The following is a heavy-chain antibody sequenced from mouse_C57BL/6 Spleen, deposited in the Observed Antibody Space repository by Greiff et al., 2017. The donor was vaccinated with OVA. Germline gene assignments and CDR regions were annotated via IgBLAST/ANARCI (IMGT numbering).Heavy chain of an antibody. CDR2: IDPETGGT. CDR3: TREGGTSHFFAY. J-gene: IGHJ3*01. Sequence: VQLQQSGAELVRPGASVTLSCKASGYTFTDYEMHWVKQTPVHGLEWIGAIDPETGGTAYNQKFKGKAILTADKSSSTAYMELRSLTSEDSAVYYCTREGGTSHFFAYRGQGTLVTVSA. D-gene: IGHD1-2*01. V-gene: IGHV1-15*01. CDR1: GYTFTDYE.